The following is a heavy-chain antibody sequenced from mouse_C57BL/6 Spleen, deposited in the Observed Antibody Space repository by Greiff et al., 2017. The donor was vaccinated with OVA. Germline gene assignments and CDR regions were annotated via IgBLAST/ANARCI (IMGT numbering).Heavy chain of an antibody. J-gene: IGHJ1*03. Sequence: QVQLQQSGPELVKPGASVKISCKASGYAFSSSWMNWVKQRPGKGLEWIGQIYPGDGDTNYNGKFKGKATLTADKSSSTAYMQLSSLTSEDSAVYFCARSAGFFVWGTGTTVTVSS. D-gene: IGHD1-2*01. CDR1: GYAFSSSW. V-gene: IGHV1-82*01. CDR2: IYPGDGDT. CDR3: ARSAGFFV.